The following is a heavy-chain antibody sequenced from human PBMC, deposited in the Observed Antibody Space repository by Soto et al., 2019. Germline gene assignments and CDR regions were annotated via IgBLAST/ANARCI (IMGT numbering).Heavy chain of an antibody. CDR3: ARVQPLFGIINVFDH. J-gene: IGHJ4*02. CDR1: GGSLNSAGYY. CDR2: IFYSGRT. Sequence: SETLSLTCNVSGGSLNSAGYYWSWIRQPPGKGLEWIGYIFYSGRTYYNPSLKCRVTISIGTSKTQFSLKLSSVTAADTAVYYCARVQPLFGIINVFDHWGQGTLVTVSS. V-gene: IGHV4-31*03. D-gene: IGHD3-3*01.